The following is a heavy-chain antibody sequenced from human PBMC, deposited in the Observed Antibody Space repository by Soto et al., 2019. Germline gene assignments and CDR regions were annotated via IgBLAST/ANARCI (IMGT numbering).Heavy chain of an antibody. CDR1: GYTFTSYY. Sequence: ASVKVSCKASGYTFTSYYMHWVRQAPGQGLEWMGIINPSGGSTSYAQKFQGRVTMTRDTSTSTVYMELSSLRSEDTAVYYCAINILNLHGVVIGWGQGTLVTVSS. D-gene: IGHD3-3*01. J-gene: IGHJ4*02. CDR2: INPSGGST. V-gene: IGHV1-46*03. CDR3: AINILNLHGVVIG.